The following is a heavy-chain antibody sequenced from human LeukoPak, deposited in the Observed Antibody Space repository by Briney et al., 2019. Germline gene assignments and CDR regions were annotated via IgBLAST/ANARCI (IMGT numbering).Heavy chain of an antibody. CDR2: ISGDGGST. J-gene: IGHJ4*02. CDR3: AKDIMEGFDY. CDR1: GINFADYA. D-gene: IGHD2-8*01. V-gene: IGHV3-43*02. Sequence: GSLRLSCVVSGINFADYAMHWVRQAPGKGLEWVSLISGDGGSTYYADSVKGRFTISRDNSKNSLYLQMNSLRTEDTALYYCAKDIMEGFDYWGQGTLVTVSS.